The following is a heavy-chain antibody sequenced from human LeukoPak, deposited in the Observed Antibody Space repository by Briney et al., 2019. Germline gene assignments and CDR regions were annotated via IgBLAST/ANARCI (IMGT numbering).Heavy chain of an antibody. Sequence: KTSETLSLTCTVSGGSISSSGYYWGWIRQPPGKGLEWIGSIDYSGSTYDNPSLRSLVTISIDTSKNQFSLKLSSGAAAGTAVPYCARLLPDYGEYSGGVYWGQGTLVIVSS. J-gene: IGHJ4*02. V-gene: IGHV4-39*01. CDR2: IDYSGST. D-gene: IGHD4-17*01. CDR3: ARLLPDYGEYSGGVY. CDR1: GGSISSSGYY.